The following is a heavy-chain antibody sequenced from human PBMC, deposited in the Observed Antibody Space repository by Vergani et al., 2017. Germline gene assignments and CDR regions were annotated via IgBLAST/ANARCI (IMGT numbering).Heavy chain of an antibody. Sequence: QVQLQESGPGLVKPSETLSLTCTVSGGSISSYYWSWIRQPPGKGLEWIGYIYYSGSTNYNPSLKSRVTISVDTSKNQFSLKLSSVTAADTAVYYCAGVRFGEFIDYWGQGTLVTVSS. D-gene: IGHD3-10*01. CDR1: GGSISSYY. V-gene: IGHV4-59*01. CDR2: IYYSGST. CDR3: AGVRFGEFIDY. J-gene: IGHJ4*02.